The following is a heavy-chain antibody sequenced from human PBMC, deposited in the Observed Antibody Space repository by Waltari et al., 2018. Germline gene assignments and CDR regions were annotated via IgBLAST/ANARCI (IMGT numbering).Heavy chain of an antibody. J-gene: IGHJ4*02. V-gene: IGHV3-7*01. CDR1: GFTFTDYW. D-gene: IGHD7-27*01. CDR3: VRDHWGPDY. Sequence: EVHLVESGGGLVQPGVSLRLSCAASGFTFTDYWMSGFRQAPGKGPEWVANIHKDGSEKNYVDYVKGRFTISRDNAKDSVYLQMNSLRADDTAMYYCVRDHWGPDYWGQGTLVTVSS. CDR2: IHKDGSEK.